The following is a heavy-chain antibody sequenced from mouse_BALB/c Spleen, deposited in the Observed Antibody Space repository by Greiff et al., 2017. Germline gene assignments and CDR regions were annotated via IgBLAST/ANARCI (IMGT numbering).Heavy chain of an antibody. CDR2: ILPGSGST. V-gene: IGHV1-9*01. CDR1: GYTFSSYW. CDR3: ARDGTVVATDYYAMDY. J-gene: IGHJ4*01. Sequence: QVQLQQSGAELMKPGASVKISCKATGYTFSSYWIEWVKQRPGHGLEWIGEILPGSGSTNYNEKFKGKATFTADTSSNTAYMQLSSLTSEDSAVYYCARDGTVVATDYYAMDYWGQGTSVTVSS. D-gene: IGHD1-1*01.